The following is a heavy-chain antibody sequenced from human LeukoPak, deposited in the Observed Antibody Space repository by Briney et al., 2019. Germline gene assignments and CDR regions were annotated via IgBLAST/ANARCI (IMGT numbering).Heavy chain of an antibody. CDR1: GYTFTDYA. V-gene: IGHV1-3*04. Sequence: ASVKVSCKASGYTFTDYAMHWVRHAPGERLEWMGWINTGKGNTKYSQKFQGRVTITMDTSASTAYMELSSLRSEDTAVYYCARDHVVGLAPFDPWGQGTLVTVSS. D-gene: IGHD2-15*01. CDR3: ARDHVVGLAPFDP. J-gene: IGHJ5*02. CDR2: INTGKGNT.